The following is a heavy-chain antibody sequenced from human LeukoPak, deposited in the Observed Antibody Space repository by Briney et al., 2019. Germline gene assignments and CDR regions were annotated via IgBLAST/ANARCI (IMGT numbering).Heavy chain of an antibody. J-gene: IGHJ5*02. Sequence: GGSLRLSCAASGFTFRTSRMNWVRQAPGKGLEWVANIKQDGSEINYVDSVKGRFTISRDNAKNSVYLQMNSLRAEDTAVYYCARGYCSSSSCYKNWFDPWGQGTLVTVSS. V-gene: IGHV3-7*04. CDR1: GFTFRTSR. CDR3: ARGYCSSSSCYKNWFDP. CDR2: IKQDGSEI. D-gene: IGHD2-2*02.